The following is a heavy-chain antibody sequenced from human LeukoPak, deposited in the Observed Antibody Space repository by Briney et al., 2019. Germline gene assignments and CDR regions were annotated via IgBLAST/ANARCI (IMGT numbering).Heavy chain of an antibody. CDR1: GYTFSNYD. CDR2: ISAYNGNT. V-gene: IGHV1-18*01. Sequence: ASVKVSCKASGYTFSNYDISWVRQAPGQGLEWMGWISAYNGNTNYAQKLQGRVTMTTDTSTSTAYMELSSLRSEDTAVYYCVGGAPNWGFDFWGQGTLVTVSS. J-gene: IGHJ4*02. CDR3: VGGAPNWGFDF. D-gene: IGHD7-27*01.